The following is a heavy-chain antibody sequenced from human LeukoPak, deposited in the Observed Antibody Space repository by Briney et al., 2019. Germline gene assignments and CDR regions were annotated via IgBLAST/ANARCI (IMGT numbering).Heavy chain of an antibody. V-gene: IGHV3-30*18. J-gene: IGHJ3*02. CDR1: RFTFSSYG. Sequence: PGRSLRLSCAASRFTFSSYGMHWVRQAPGKGLEWVGVISYDGNNRYYADSVKGRFTISRYNSKNTLYLQMNSLRAEDTAVYYCAKVKGEVIGAFDIWGQGTMVTVSS. CDR3: AKVKGEVIGAFDI. CDR2: ISYDGNNR. D-gene: IGHD3-16*01.